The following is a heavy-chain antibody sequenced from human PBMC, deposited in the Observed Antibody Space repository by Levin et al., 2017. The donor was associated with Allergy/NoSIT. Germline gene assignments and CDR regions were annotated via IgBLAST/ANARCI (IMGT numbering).Heavy chain of an antibody. CDR1: GYSFTSYW. V-gene: IGHV5-10-1*01. CDR2: IDPSDSYT. D-gene: IGHD2-2*01. J-gene: IGHJ4*02. Sequence: GGSLRLSCKGSGYSFTSYWISWVRQMPGKGLEWMGRIDPSDSYTNYSPSFQGHVTISADKSISTAYLQWSSLKVSDTAMYYCARHGYEGSLVAVPAAMDYWGQGTLVTVSS. CDR3: ARHGYEGSLVAVPAAMDY.